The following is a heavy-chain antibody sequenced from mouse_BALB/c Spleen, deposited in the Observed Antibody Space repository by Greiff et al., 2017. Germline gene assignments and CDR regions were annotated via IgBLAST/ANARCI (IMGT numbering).Heavy chain of an antibody. J-gene: IGHJ4*01. CDR3: ARDWGYGYAMDY. V-gene: IGHV3-6*02. Sequence: EVKLQESGPGLVKPSQSLSLTCSVTGYSITSGYYWNWIRQFPGNKLEWMGYISYDGSNNYNPSLKNRISITRDTSKNQFFLKLNSVTTEDTATYYCARDWGYGYAMDYWGQGTSVTVSS. D-gene: IGHD2-14*01. CDR1: GYSITSGYY. CDR2: ISYDGSN.